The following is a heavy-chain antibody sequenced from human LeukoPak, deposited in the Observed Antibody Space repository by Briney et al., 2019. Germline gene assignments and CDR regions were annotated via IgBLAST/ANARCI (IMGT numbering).Heavy chain of an antibody. CDR2: IWYDGSKK. Sequence: GGSLRLSCEASGFTFSNYAIHWVRQAPGKGLEWVAVIWYDGSKKFYEDSAKGRFIISRDNSKNMVYLQMNSLRVDDTAVYYCARDFGEFDYSDYWGQGTLVTVSS. V-gene: IGHV3-33*01. CDR1: GFTFSNYA. CDR3: ARDFGEFDYSDY. J-gene: IGHJ4*02. D-gene: IGHD3-10*01.